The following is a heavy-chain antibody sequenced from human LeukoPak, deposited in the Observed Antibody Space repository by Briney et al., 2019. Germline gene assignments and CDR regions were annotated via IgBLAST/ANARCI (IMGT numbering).Heavy chain of an antibody. CDR1: GGSISSYY. Sequence: PSETLSLTCTVSGGSISSYYWSWIRQPPGKGLEWIGYIYYSGSTNYNPSLKSRVTISVDTSMNQFSLKLSSVTAADTAVYYCVRHKGYSGYDFGAFDIWGQGTMVTVSS. D-gene: IGHD5-12*01. J-gene: IGHJ3*02. V-gene: IGHV4-59*08. CDR3: VRHKGYSGYDFGAFDI. CDR2: IYYSGST.